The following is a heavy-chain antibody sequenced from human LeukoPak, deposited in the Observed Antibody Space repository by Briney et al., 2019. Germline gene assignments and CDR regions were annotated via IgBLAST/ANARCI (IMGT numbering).Heavy chain of an antibody. J-gene: IGHJ3*02. Sequence: GGSLRLSCAASGFTFSSYSMNWVRQAPGKGLEWVSYISSSSSTIYYADSVKGRFTISRDNAKNSLYLQMNSLRAEDTAVYYCARDDYCGGDCLDAFVIWGQGTMVTVSS. CDR1: GFTFSSYS. D-gene: IGHD2-21*02. CDR2: ISSSSSTI. CDR3: ARDDYCGGDCLDAFVI. V-gene: IGHV3-48*04.